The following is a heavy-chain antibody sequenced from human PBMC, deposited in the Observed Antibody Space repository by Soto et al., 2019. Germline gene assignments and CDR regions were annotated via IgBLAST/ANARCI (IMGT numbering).Heavy chain of an antibody. CDR1: GVSVNSGNYY. V-gene: IGHV4-61*01. Sequence: PSETLSLTCTVSGVSVNSGNYYWSWIRQTPGKGLEWIGYIYQSGSTRYNPSLKSRVTISLDTSKNQFSLKLSSVTAADTAVYYCARVWGGAFDIWGQGTMVTVSS. CDR2: IYQSGST. J-gene: IGHJ3*02. CDR3: ARVWGGAFDI. D-gene: IGHD3-10*01.